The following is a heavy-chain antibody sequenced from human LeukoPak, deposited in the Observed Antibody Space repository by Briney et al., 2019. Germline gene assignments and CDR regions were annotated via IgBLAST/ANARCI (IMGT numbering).Heavy chain of an antibody. D-gene: IGHD2-2*01. CDR3: ARVSREYQLFSYYYYYGMDV. Sequence: NPGGFLRLSCAASGFTFSSYSMNWVRQAPGKGLEWVSSISSSSSYIYYADSVKGRFTISRDNAKNPLYLQMNSLRAEDTAVYYCARVSREYQLFSYYYYYGMDVWGQGTTVTVSS. J-gene: IGHJ6*02. V-gene: IGHV3-21*01. CDR1: GFTFSSYS. CDR2: ISSSSSYI.